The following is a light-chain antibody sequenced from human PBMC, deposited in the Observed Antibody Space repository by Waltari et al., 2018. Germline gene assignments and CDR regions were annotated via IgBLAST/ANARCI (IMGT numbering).Light chain of an antibody. CDR1: QSVGNF. V-gene: IGKV3-11*01. Sequence: EPVLTQSPATLYLSPGERATLSCRASQSVGNFLAWYRQKPGQPPRLVIYDVSHRATGTPARFSGSGSGTDFTLTISTLQPEDFAFYFCQQRGNWAPLTFGGGTEVVIK. CDR3: QQRGNWAPLT. CDR2: DVS. J-gene: IGKJ4*01.